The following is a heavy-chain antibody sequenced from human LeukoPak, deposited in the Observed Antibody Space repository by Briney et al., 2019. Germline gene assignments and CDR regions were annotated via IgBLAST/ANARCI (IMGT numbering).Heavy chain of an antibody. CDR1: GGCFSGYY. CDR3: ARERAVADYYYYMDV. Sequence: SQTLSLTCAVYGGCFSGYYWSWIRQSPGKGREWLGEINHSGTTNYNPSLRGRATIAVDPSKNQFSLRLRSLTAADTAVYYCARERAVADYYYYMDVWGKGTTVIVSS. V-gene: IGHV4-34*01. D-gene: IGHD6-19*01. CDR2: INHSGTT. J-gene: IGHJ6*03.